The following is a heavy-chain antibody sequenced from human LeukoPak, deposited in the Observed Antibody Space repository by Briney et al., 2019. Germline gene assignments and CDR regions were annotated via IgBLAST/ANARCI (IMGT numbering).Heavy chain of an antibody. CDR1: RYTFTGYY. CDR2: INPNSGGT. D-gene: IGHD4-17*01. J-gene: IGHJ4*02. CDR3: ARDYYGDYIADY. Sequence: ASVKVSCKASRYTFTGYYMHWVRQAPGQGLEWMGWINPNSGGTNYAQKFQGRVTMTRDTSISTAYMELSRLRSDDTAVYYCARDYYGDYIADYWGQGTLVTVSS. V-gene: IGHV1-2*02.